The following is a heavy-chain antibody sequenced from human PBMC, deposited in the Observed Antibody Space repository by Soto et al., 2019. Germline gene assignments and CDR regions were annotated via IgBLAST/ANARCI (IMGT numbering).Heavy chain of an antibody. D-gene: IGHD3-22*01. CDR2: IYYSGST. V-gene: IGHV4-31*03. CDR1: GGSISSGGYY. Sequence: QVQLQESGPGLVKPSQTLSLTCTVSGGSISSGGYYWSWIRQHPGKGLEWIGYIYYSGSTYYHPSLKSRVTISVDTSQHQFSLKLSSVTAADTVVYYCARIHYYYDSSGYYSTRVDYWGQGTLVTVSS. CDR3: ARIHYYYDSSGYYSTRVDY. J-gene: IGHJ4*02.